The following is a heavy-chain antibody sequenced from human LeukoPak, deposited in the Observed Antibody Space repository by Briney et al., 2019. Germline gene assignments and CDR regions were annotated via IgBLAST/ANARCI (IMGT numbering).Heavy chain of an antibody. CDR2: INTRSGNA. D-gene: IGHD3-16*01. Sequence: GASVKVSCKASGYTFTSYGISWVRQAPGQGLEWMGWINTRSGNANYAHQLQGRVTMTTDTSTSTSYMELASLRFDDTAIYYCARNHLGLGLWGQGTLVTVSS. CDR3: ARNHLGLGL. CDR1: GYTFTSYG. V-gene: IGHV1-18*01. J-gene: IGHJ4*02.